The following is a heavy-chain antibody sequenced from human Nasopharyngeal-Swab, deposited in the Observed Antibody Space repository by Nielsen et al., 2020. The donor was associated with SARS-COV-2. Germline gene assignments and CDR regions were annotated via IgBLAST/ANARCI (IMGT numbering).Heavy chain of an antibody. D-gene: IGHD4-17*01. CDR2: IKSKTDGGTT. V-gene: IGHV3-15*01. Sequence: GGSLRLSCAASGFTFDDYGMSWVRQAPGKGLEWVGRIKSKTDGGTTDYAAPVKGRFTISRDDSKNTLYLQMNSLKTEDTAVYYCTTDPGALPTATFYGMDVWGQGTTVTVSS. CDR1: GFTFDDYG. CDR3: TTDPGALPTATFYGMDV. J-gene: IGHJ6*02.